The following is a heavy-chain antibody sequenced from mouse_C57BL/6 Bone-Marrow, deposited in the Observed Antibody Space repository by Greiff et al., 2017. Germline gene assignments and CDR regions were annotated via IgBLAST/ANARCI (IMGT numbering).Heavy chain of an antibody. J-gene: IGHJ2*01. CDR1: GYTFTRHW. CDR3: ARDYIGAFDY. V-gene: IGHV1-56*01. Sequence: VQLQQSGPELVRPGASVKISCKAPGYTFTRHWMQWVRQRPGQGLEWIGEIFPGGGSTSYNEKFKGKATLTVDTSSSTAYMQLSSLTSEDSAVYLCARDYIGAFDYWGQGTTLTVSS. CDR2: IFPGGGST. D-gene: IGHD1-3*01.